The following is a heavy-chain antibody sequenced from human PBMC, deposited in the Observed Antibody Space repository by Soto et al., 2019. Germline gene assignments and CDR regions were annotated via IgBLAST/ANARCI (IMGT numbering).Heavy chain of an antibody. CDR1: GYTFTRYG. V-gene: IGHV1-18*04. D-gene: IGHD3-22*01. CDR3: ARSAYYYDSSGYYYPVYFDY. J-gene: IGHJ4*02. Sequence: ASVKVSCKASGYTFTRYGISWVRQAPGQGLEWMGWISAYNGNTNYAQKLQGRVTMTTDTSTSTAYMELRSLRSDDTAVNYCARSAYYYDSSGYYYPVYFDYWGQGTLVTVSS. CDR2: ISAYNGNT.